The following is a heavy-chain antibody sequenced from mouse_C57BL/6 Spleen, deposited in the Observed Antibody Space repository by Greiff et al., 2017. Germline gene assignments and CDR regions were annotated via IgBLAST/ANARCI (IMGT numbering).Heavy chain of an antibody. CDR1: GYTFTSYW. J-gene: IGHJ4*01. V-gene: IGHV1-69*01. Sequence: QVQLQQPGAELVMPGASVKLSCKASGYTFTSYWMHWVKQRPGQGLEWIGEIDPSDSYTNYNQKFKGKSTLTVDKSSSTAYMQLSSLTSEDSAVYYCARWGSSAMDYWGQGTSVTVSS. CDR3: ARWGSSAMDY. CDR2: IDPSDSYT.